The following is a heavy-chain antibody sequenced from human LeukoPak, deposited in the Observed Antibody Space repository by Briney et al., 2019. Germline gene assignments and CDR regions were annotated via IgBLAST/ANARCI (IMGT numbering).Heavy chain of an antibody. CDR2: IYYSGST. D-gene: IGHD3-10*01. J-gene: IGHJ4*02. CDR1: GGSISSYY. CDR3: ARGRDRGRVWFGELTSFDY. V-gene: IGHV4-59*01. Sequence: PSETLSLTCTVSGGSISSYYWSWIRQPPGKGLEWIGYIYYSGSTNYNPSLKSRVTISVDTSKNQFSLKLSSVTAADTAVYYCARGRDRGRVWFGELTSFDYWGQGTLVTVSS.